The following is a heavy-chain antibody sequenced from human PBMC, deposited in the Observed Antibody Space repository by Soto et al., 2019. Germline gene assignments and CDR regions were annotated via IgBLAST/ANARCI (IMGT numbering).Heavy chain of an antibody. CDR3: ARVSLNARGVYYFDY. CDR1: GGSISSSNW. J-gene: IGHJ4*02. CDR2: IYHSGST. D-gene: IGHD2-2*01. V-gene: IGHV4-4*02. Sequence: QVQLQESGPGLVKPSGTLSLTCAVSGGSISSSNWWSWVRQPPGKGLEWIGEIYHSGSTNYNPSLKSRVTISVDKSKDQFSLTLSSVTAADTAVYYCARVSLNARGVYYFDYWGQGTLVTVSS.